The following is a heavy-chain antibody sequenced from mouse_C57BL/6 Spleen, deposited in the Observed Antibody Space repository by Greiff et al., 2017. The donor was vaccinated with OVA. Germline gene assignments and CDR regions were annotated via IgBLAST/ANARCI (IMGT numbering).Heavy chain of an antibody. CDR2: IDPENGDT. V-gene: IGHV14-4*01. CDR3: TTSYPAMDY. Sequence: DVKLQESGAELVRPGASVKLSCTASGFNIKDDYMHWVKQRPEQGLEWIGWIDPENGDTEYASKFQGKATITADTSSNTAYLQLSSLTSEDTAVYYCTTSYPAMDYWGQGTSVTVSS. D-gene: IGHD2-10*01. CDR1: GFNIKDDY. J-gene: IGHJ4*01.